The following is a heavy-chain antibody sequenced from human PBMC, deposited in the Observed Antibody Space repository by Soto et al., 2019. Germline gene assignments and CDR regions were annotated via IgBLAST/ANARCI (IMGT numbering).Heavy chain of an antibody. V-gene: IGHV3-23*01. CDR3: AKRQQWLPFDY. Sequence: GGSLRLSCAASGFTFSSYAMSWVRQAPGKGLEWVSSISRDGGDTYYADSVKGRFTISRDNSKKTLYLQMNSLRAEDNAVYSCAKRQQWLPFDYWGQGTLVTVSS. CDR1: GFTFSSYA. D-gene: IGHD6-19*01. CDR2: ISRDGGDT. J-gene: IGHJ4*02.